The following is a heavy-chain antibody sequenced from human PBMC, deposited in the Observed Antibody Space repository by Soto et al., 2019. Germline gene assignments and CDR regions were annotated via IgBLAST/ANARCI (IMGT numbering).Heavy chain of an antibody. CDR2: INPNSGGT. D-gene: IGHD2-15*01. J-gene: IGHJ6*02. CDR1: GYTFTGYY. Sequence: QVQLVQSGAEVKKPGASVKVSCKASGYTFTGYYMHWVRQAPGQGLEWMGWINPNSGGTNYAQKFQGRVTMTRDTSISTAYMELSRLRSDDTAVYYCASHVANYCSGGSCKGYYYYGMDVWGQGTTVTVSS. CDR3: ASHVANYCSGGSCKGYYYYGMDV. V-gene: IGHV1-2*02.